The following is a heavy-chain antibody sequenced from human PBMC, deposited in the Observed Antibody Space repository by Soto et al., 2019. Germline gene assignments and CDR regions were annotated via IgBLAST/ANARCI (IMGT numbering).Heavy chain of an antibody. J-gene: IGHJ4*02. V-gene: IGHV3-30-3*01. CDR2: ISYDGSNK. CDR1: GFTFSSYA. D-gene: IGHD3-22*01. Sequence: GGSLRLSCAASGFTFSSYAMHWVRQAPGKGLEWVAVISYDGSNKYYAVSVKGRFTISRDNSKNTLYLQMNSLRAEDTAVYYCARGGPYYYDSSGHHPFDYWGQGTLVTVSS. CDR3: ARGGPYYYDSSGHHPFDY.